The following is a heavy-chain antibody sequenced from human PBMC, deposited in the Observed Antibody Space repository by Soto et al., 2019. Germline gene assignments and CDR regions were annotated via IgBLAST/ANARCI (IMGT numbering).Heavy chain of an antibody. CDR2: INHSGST. Sequence: PSETLSLTCAVYGGSFSGYYWSWIRQPPGKGLEWIGEINHSGSTNYNPSLKSRVTISVDTSKNQFSLKLSSVTAADTAVYYCARDTRSGYARGGYYYYGMDVWGQGTTVTVSS. CDR1: GGSFSGYY. D-gene: IGHD5-12*01. J-gene: IGHJ6*02. CDR3: ARDTRSGYARGGYYYYGMDV. V-gene: IGHV4-34*01.